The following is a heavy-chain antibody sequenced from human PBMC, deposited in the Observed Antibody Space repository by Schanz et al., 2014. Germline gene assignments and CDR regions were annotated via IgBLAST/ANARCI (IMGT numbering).Heavy chain of an antibody. V-gene: IGHV3-48*01. CDR2: ISRSSSTI. Sequence: EVQLVESGGGLVQPGGSLRLSCAASAFIFRSYSMHWVRQAPGKGLEWVSYISRSSSTIYYADSVRGRFTISRDNAKNSLYLQMNSLRAEDTAVYYCARDSGRHGLVDYWGQGTLVTVSS. D-gene: IGHD1-26*01. CDR1: AFIFRSYS. CDR3: ARDSGRHGLVDY. J-gene: IGHJ4*02.